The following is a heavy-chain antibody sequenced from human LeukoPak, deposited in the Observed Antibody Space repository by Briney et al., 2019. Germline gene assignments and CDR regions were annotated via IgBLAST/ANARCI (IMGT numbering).Heavy chain of an antibody. CDR3: AKGRVKWELGEPFDP. CDR2: ITYDGSNK. V-gene: IGHV3-30*04. J-gene: IGHJ5*02. Sequence: GGSLRLSCAASGSTFSSNVMHWVRQAPGKGLEWVAAITYDGSNKYYADSVKGRFTISRDNAKNSLYLQMNSLKAEDTALYYCAKGRVKWELGEPFDPWGQGTLVTVSS. D-gene: IGHD1-26*01. CDR1: GSTFSSNV.